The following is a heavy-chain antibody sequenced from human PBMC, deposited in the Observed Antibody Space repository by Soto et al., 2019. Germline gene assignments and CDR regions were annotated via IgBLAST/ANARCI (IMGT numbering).Heavy chain of an antibody. CDR1: GFTFSG. J-gene: IGHJ4*02. V-gene: IGHV3-7*01. D-gene: IGHD2-2*01. Sequence: GGSLRLSCVVSGFTFSGWVRQAPGKGLEWVANIKQDGSEIYYVDSVKGRFTISRDNAKSSLYLQMSSLTAEDTAVYYCASYCTAASCYHYFEYWGQGTLVTVSS. CDR3: ASYCTAASCYHYFEY. CDR2: IKQDGSEI.